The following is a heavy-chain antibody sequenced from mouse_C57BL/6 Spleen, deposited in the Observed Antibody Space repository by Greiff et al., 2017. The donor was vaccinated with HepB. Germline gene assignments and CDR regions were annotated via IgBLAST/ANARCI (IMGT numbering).Heavy chain of an antibody. J-gene: IGHJ2*01. CDR2: IHPNSGST. CDR3: ARAIYDGYYVGY. D-gene: IGHD2-3*01. Sequence: QVQLQQSGAELVKPGASVKLSCKASGYTFTSYWMHWVKQRPGQGLEWIGMIHPNSGSTNYNEKFKSKATLTVDKSSSTAYMQLSSLTSEDSAVYYCARAIYDGYYVGYWGQGTTLTVSS. CDR1: GYTFTSYW. V-gene: IGHV1-64*01.